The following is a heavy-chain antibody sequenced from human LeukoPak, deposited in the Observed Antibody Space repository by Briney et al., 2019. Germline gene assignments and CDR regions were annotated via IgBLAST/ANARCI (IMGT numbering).Heavy chain of an antibody. CDR3: ARVGLGSFDY. V-gene: IGHV4-59*01. D-gene: IGHD3-16*01. J-gene: IGHJ4*02. Sequence: SETLSLTCTVSGGSISSYYWSWIRQPPGKGLEWIGYIYYSGSTNYNPSLKSRVTMSVDTSKNQFSLKLSSVTAADTAVYYCARVGLGSFDYWGQGTLVTVSS. CDR1: GGSISSYY. CDR2: IYYSGST.